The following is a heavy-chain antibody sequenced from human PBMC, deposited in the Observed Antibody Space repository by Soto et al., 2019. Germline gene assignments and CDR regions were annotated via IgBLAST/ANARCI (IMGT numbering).Heavy chain of an antibody. CDR3: ARAQGIVATTDH. Sequence: PSQSLSLTCVISGDILSNNSAAWNWIRPSPSRGLEWLGRTYYRSRWYNHYAESVKSRITINPDTSKNQFSLHLKSVTPEDSAVYYCARAQGIVATTDHWGQGTLVTVSS. CDR2: TYYRSRWYN. J-gene: IGHJ4*02. CDR1: GDILSNNSAA. V-gene: IGHV6-1*01. D-gene: IGHD5-12*01.